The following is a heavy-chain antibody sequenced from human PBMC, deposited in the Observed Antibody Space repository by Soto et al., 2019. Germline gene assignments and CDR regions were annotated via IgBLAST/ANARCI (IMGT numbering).Heavy chain of an antibody. Sequence: QVQLQESGPRLVKPSETLSLTCTVSGGSISSSSWSWIRQPPGRGLEWIGYIYKHGRTDYNPSLKSSVTLSVDTSKNHFSLKLSSVTPADTAVYYCARARFCTSTSCYHYFDFWGQGTLVTVSS. CDR3: ARARFCTSTSCYHYFDF. J-gene: IGHJ4*02. V-gene: IGHV4-59*01. D-gene: IGHD2-2*01. CDR2: IYKHGRT. CDR1: GGSISSSS.